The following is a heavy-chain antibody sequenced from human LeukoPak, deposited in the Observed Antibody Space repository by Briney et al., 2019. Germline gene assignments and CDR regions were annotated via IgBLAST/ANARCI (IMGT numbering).Heavy chain of an antibody. CDR3: ARGARVTRINWYDP. CDR2: IYYSGST. J-gene: IGHJ5*02. CDR1: GGSISSSSYY. V-gene: IGHV4-39*01. Sequence: SETLSLTCTVSGGSISSSSYYWGWIRQPPGKGLERIGSIYYSGSTYYNPSLKSRVTISVDTSKNQFSLKLSSVTAADTAVYYCARGARVTRINWYDPWGQGTLVTVSS. D-gene: IGHD4-23*01.